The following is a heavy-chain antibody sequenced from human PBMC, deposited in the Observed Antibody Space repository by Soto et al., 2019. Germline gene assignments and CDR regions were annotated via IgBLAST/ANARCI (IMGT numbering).Heavy chain of an antibody. CDR2: IYYSGST. J-gene: IGHJ4*02. CDR1: GGSISSSSYY. V-gene: IGHV4-39*01. D-gene: IGHD3-3*01. CDR3: ATHLNSITIFGVVSTGFDY. Sequence: PSETLSLTCTVSGGSISSSSYYWGWIRRPPGKGLEWIGSIYYSGSTYYNPSLKSRVTISVDTSKNQFSLKLSSVTAADTAVYYCATHLNSITIFGVVSTGFDYWGQGTLVTVSS.